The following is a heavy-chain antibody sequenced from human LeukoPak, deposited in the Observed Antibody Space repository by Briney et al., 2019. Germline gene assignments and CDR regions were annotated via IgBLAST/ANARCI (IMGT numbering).Heavy chain of an antibody. Sequence: PGRSLRLSCAASGFTFSSYGMHWVRQAPGKGLEWVAVIWYDGSNKYYADSVKGRFTISRDNSKNTLYLQMNSLRAEDTAVYYCARALDYGGNFFDYWGQGTLVTVSS. V-gene: IGHV3-33*01. J-gene: IGHJ4*02. CDR2: IWYDGSNK. CDR1: GFTFSSYG. CDR3: ARALDYGGNFFDY. D-gene: IGHD4-23*01.